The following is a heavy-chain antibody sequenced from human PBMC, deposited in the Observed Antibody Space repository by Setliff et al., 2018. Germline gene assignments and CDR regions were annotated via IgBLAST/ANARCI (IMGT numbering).Heavy chain of an antibody. Sequence: LRLSCAASGFTFSSYSMNWVRQAPGKGLEWVSSISSSSSYIYYADSVKGRFTISRDNAKDSLYLQMNSLRAEDTAVYYCARELAGIISGSYYPDAFDIWGQGTMVTVSS. J-gene: IGHJ3*02. CDR3: ARELAGIISGSYYPDAFDI. CDR2: ISSSSSYI. CDR1: GFTFSSYS. D-gene: IGHD1-26*01. V-gene: IGHV3-21*01.